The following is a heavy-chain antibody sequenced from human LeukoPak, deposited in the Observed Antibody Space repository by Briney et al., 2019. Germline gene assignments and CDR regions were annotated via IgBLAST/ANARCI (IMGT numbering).Heavy chain of an antibody. Sequence: GGSLRLSCAASGFTVSSNYMSWVRQAPGKGLEWVSVIYSGGSTYYADSVKGRFTISRDNSKNTLYLQMNSLRAEDTAVYYCAKDQIPTAPGAYYFDYWGQGTLVTVSS. CDR2: IYSGGST. CDR1: GFTVSSNY. CDR3: AKDQIPTAPGAYYFDY. J-gene: IGHJ4*02. D-gene: IGHD4-11*01. V-gene: IGHV3-66*01.